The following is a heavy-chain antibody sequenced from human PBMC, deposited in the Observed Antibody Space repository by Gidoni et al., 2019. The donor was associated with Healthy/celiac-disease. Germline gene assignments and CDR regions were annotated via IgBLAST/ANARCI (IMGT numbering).Heavy chain of an antibody. CDR3: ARDSVLMVYAAGMDV. Sequence: QVQLVESGGGVVQPGRSLRLSCAASGFTFSSYGMHWVRQAPGKGLEWVAVIWYYGSNKYYADSVKGRFTIARDNSKNTLYLQMNSLRAEDTAVYYCARDSVLMVYAAGMDVWGQGTTVTVSS. CDR2: IWYYGSNK. CDR1: GFTFSSYG. V-gene: IGHV3-33*01. D-gene: IGHD2-8*01. J-gene: IGHJ6*02.